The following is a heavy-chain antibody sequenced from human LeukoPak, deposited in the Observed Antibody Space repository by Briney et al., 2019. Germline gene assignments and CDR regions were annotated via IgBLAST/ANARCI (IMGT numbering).Heavy chain of an antibody. Sequence: GGSLRLSCAASGFTFDDSVMSWVRQVPGKGLEWVSGINWNGGSTGYADSVKGRFTISRDNAKNSLYLQMNSLRAEDTALYYCARSITMVRGVTCDAFDIWGQGTMVTVSS. J-gene: IGHJ3*02. CDR2: INWNGGST. CDR1: GFTFDDSV. D-gene: IGHD3-10*01. CDR3: ARSITMVRGVTCDAFDI. V-gene: IGHV3-20*04.